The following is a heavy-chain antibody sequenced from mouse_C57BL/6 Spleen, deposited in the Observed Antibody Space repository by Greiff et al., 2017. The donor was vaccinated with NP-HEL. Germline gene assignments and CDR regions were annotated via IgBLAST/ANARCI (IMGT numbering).Heavy chain of an antibody. CDR2: IYPRSGNT. CDR3: ARSELGRWYFDV. Sequence: QVQLQQSGAELARPGASVKLSCKASGYTFTSYGISWVKQRTGQGLEWIGEIYPRSGNTYYNEKFKGKATLTADKSSSTAYMELRSLTSEDSAVYFCARSELGRWYFDVWGTGPTVTVSS. CDR1: GYTFTSYG. V-gene: IGHV1-81*01. D-gene: IGHD4-1*01. J-gene: IGHJ1*03.